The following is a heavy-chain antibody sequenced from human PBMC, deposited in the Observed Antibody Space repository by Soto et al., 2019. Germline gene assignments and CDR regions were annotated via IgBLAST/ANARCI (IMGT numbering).Heavy chain of an antibody. CDR2: ISAYNGNT. D-gene: IGHD2-8*01. CDR1: GYTFTSYG. Sequence: SVKVSCKASGYTFTSYGISWGRQAPGQGLEWMGWISAYNGNTNYAQKLQGRVTMTTDTSTSTAYMELRSLRSDDTAVYYCATAMGYCTNGVCLDYWGQGTLVTVSS. CDR3: ATAMGYCTNGVCLDY. V-gene: IGHV1-18*01. J-gene: IGHJ4*02.